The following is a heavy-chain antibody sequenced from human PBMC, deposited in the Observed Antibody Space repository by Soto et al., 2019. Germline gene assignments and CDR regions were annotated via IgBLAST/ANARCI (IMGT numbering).Heavy chain of an antibody. Sequence: QVQLVQSGAEVKKPGASVKVSCKASGYTFTSYDINWVRQATGQGLEWMGWMNPNSGNTGYAQKFQGRVTMTRNTSISTAYMELSSLRSEDTAVYYCARVHGFLEWSEAAWIDYCGHGTLVTVSS. CDR1: GYTFTSYD. J-gene: IGHJ4*01. V-gene: IGHV1-8*01. CDR2: MNPNSGNT. CDR3: ARVHGFLEWSEAAWIDY. D-gene: IGHD3-3*01.